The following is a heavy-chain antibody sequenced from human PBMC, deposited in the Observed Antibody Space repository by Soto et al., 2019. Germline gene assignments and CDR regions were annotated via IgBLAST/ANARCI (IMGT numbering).Heavy chain of an antibody. CDR2: MNPNSGNT. J-gene: IGHJ3*02. D-gene: IGHD3-3*01. Sequence: ASVKVSCKASGYTFTSYDINWVRQATGQGLEWMGWMNPNSGNTGYAQKFQGRVTMTRNTSISTAYMELSSLRSEDTAVYYFARGTKRITIFGVVNEAFDIWGQGTMVTVSS. CDR3: ARGTKRITIFGVVNEAFDI. CDR1: GYTFTSYD. V-gene: IGHV1-8*01.